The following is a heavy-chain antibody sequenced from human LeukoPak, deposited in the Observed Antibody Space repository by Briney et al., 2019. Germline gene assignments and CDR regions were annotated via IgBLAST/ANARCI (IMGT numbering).Heavy chain of an antibody. CDR3: ARSVYDSSGSQYFQH. CDR2: IYYSGST. CDR1: GGSISSYY. V-gene: IGHV4-59*01. D-gene: IGHD3-22*01. Sequence: PSETLSLTCTVSGGSISSYYWSWIRQPPGKGLEWIGYIYYSGSTNYNPSLKSRVTISVDTSKNQFSLKLSSVTAADTAVYYCARSVYDSSGSQYFQHWGQGTLVTVSS. J-gene: IGHJ1*01.